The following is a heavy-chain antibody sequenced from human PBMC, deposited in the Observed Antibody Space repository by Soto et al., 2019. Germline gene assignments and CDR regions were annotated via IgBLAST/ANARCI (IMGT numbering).Heavy chain of an antibody. D-gene: IGHD5-18*01. Sequence: GGSLRLSCAASGISTSPYWMGWVRQAPGRGLEWVASIKKDGSEKYYMDSLKGRFTISRDNALNSLYLKMNSLRAEDTAVYFCVTGYHSDYWGQGTLVTVSS. J-gene: IGHJ4*02. CDR1: GISTSPYW. CDR2: IKKDGSEK. V-gene: IGHV3-7*03. CDR3: VTGYHSDY.